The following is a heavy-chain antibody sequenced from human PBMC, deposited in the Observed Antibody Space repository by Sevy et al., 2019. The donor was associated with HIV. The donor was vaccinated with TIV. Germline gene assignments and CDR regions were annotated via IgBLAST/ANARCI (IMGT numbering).Heavy chain of an antibody. J-gene: IGHJ3*02. V-gene: IGHV1-69*13. CDR1: GGTFSSYA. Sequence: ASVKVSCKASGGTFSSYAISWVRQAPGQGLEWMGGIIPIFGTANYAQKFQGRVTITADESTSTAYMELSSLRSEDTAMYYCVEGGTYYDFWSGYSSDAFDIWGQGTMVTVSS. CDR3: VEGGTYYDFWSGYSSDAFDI. CDR2: IIPIFGTA. D-gene: IGHD3-3*01.